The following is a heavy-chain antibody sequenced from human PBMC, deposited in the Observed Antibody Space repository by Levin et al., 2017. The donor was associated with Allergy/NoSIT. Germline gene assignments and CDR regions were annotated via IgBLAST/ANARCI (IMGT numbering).Heavy chain of an antibody. Sequence: PGGSLRLSCKGSGYSFTTSWIGWVRQMPGKGLEWMGIIYPGDSDAKYSPSFQGQVTMSADKSISTAYLQWSSLKASDTAMYYCARVTTSSGGDNFDYWGQGTLVTVSS. CDR2: IYPGDSDA. CDR1: GYSFTTSW. V-gene: IGHV5-51*01. CDR3: ARVTTSSGGDNFDY. J-gene: IGHJ4*02. D-gene: IGHD6-19*01.